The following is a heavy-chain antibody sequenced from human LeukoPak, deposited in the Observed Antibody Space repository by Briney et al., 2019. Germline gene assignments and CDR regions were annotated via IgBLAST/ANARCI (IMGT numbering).Heavy chain of an antibody. D-gene: IGHD4-17*01. Sequence: GGSLRLSCAASGFTFSNYAMNWVRQAPGQGLEWVSAISGSGGSTYYADSVKGRFTISRDNSKNTLYLQMNSLRAEDTAVYYCAKDADYGDYFYYYGMDVWGQGTTVTVSS. V-gene: IGHV3-23*01. CDR3: AKDADYGDYFYYYGMDV. CDR2: ISGSGGST. CDR1: GFTFSNYA. J-gene: IGHJ6*02.